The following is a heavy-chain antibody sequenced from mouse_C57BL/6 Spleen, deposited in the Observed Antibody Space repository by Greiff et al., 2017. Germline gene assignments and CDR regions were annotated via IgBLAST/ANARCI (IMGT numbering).Heavy chain of an antibody. D-gene: IGHD3-2*02. CDR3: TRWETAQATAWFAY. J-gene: IGHJ3*01. CDR2: IDPETGGT. CDR1: GYTFTDYE. V-gene: IGHV1-15*01. Sequence: ESGAELVRPGASVTLSCKASGYTFTDYEMHWVKQTPVHGLEWIGAIDPETGGTAYNQKFKGKAILTADKSSSTAYMELRSLTSEDSAVYYCTRWETAQATAWFAYWGQGTLVTVSA.